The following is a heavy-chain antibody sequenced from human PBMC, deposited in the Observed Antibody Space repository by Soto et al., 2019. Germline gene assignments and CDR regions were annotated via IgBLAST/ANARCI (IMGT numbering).Heavy chain of an antibody. J-gene: IGHJ6*03. D-gene: IGHD2-15*01. CDR3: ASPLKSQYCSGGGCSPVSCSSYMDV. Sequence: PGGSLRLSCAASGFTVTKNYVTWVRQAPGKGLECVSIIYKDGSTYYADSVKGRFTISRDNSKNTLYLQMNSLRAEDTAVYYFASPLKSQYCSGGGCSPVSCSSYMDVWGKGTRVTVP. CDR1: GFTVTKNY. CDR2: IYKDGST. V-gene: IGHV3-53*01.